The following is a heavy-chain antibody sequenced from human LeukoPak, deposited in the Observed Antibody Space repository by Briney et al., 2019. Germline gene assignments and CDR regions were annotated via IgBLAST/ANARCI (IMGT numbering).Heavy chain of an antibody. CDR3: ARVLGYCSSTSCYGGPDYYGMDV. J-gene: IGHJ6*04. V-gene: IGHV4-59*01. CDR1: GGSIIRFY. CDR2: IYYRRST. Sequence: PPGTLSPTPPVSGGSIIRFYWRCYQHPPGDVLERLAYIYYRRSTNYNPSLKSRVTISVDTSKSQFSLKLSSVTAADTAVYYCARVLGYCSSTSCYGGPDYYGMDVWGKGTTVTVSS. D-gene: IGHD2-2*01.